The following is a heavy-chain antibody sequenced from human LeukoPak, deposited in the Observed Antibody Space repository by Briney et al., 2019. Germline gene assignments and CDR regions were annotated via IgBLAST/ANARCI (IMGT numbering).Heavy chain of an antibody. V-gene: IGHV4-31*03. CDR3: ARGYCSSTSCYGLDY. Sequence: MSSETLSLTCTVSGGSISSGGYYWSWIRQHPGKGLEWIGYIYYSGSTYYNPSLKSRVTISVDTSKNQFSLKLSSVTAADTAVYYCARGYCSSTSCYGLDYWGQGTLVTVSS. D-gene: IGHD2-2*01. CDR1: GGSISSGGYY. CDR2: IYYSGST. J-gene: IGHJ4*02.